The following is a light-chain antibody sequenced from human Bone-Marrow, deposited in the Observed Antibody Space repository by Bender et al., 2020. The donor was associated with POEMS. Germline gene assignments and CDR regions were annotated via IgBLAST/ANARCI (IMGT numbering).Light chain of an antibody. V-gene: IGLV3-21*02. CDR3: QVWDRSSGYNWV. CDR1: DIGINS. J-gene: IGLJ3*02. CDR2: DDN. Sequence: SYVLTQPPSVSVAPGQTATITCGGDDIGINSVHWYQQKPGQAPVLVVYDDNDRPFGIPERFSGSNSGNTATLTISRVEAADEADFYCQVWDRSSGYNWVFGGGTKLTVL.